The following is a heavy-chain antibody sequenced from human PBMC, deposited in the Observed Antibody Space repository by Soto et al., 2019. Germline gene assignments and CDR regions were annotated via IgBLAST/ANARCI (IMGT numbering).Heavy chain of an antibody. CDR3: ARAYYYGSGSPEPYYYYYYGMDV. CDR2: IYYSGIT. Sequence: TLSLSCPVSGGSISSGDYYWSWICQPPGKGLEWTGYIYYSGITYYNPSLKSRVTISVDTSKNQFSLKLSSVTAADTAVYYCARAYYYGSGSPEPYYYYYYGMDVWGQGTKVTVYS. V-gene: IGHV4-30-4*01. CDR1: GGSISSGDYY. D-gene: IGHD3-10*01. J-gene: IGHJ6*02.